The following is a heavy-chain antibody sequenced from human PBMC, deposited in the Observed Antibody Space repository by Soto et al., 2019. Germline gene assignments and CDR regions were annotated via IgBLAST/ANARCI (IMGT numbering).Heavy chain of an antibody. CDR1: GGAFSGYY. V-gene: IGHV4-34*01. D-gene: IGHD5-18*01. CDR2: KEYGGST. J-gene: IGHJ6*02. CDR3: ARQGTAMVIYYYYGMDV. Sequence: SETLSLTCAVYGGAFSGYYWTWVRQTPGKGLEWIGEKEYGGSTTYNPSLQSRVSISLDLARNLFSLKLSSVTAADTATYYCARQGTAMVIYYYYGMDVWGQGTTVTVSS.